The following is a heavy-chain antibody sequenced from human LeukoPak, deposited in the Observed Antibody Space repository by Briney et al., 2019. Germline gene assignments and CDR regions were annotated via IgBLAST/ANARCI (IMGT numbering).Heavy chain of an antibody. CDR3: ATPDYADKSSAFDI. V-gene: IGHV4-4*02. CDR1: GGSISSSNW. Sequence: SGTLSLTCAVSGGSISSSNWWRWVRQPPGKGLEWIGEIYHSGSTNYNPSLKSRVTISVDKSKNQFSLKLSSVTAADTAVYYCATPDYADKSSAFDIWGQGTMVTVSS. CDR2: IYHSGST. D-gene: IGHD4-17*01. J-gene: IGHJ3*02.